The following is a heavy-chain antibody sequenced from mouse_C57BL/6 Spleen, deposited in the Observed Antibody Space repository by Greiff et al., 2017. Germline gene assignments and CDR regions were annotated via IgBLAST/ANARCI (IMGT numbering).Heavy chain of an antibody. V-gene: IGHV1-82*01. J-gene: IGHJ4*01. CDR1: GYAFSSSW. D-gene: IGHD3-1*01. CDR2: IYPGDGDT. CDR3: ARLSRDAMDY. Sequence: VQLQQSGPELVKPGASVKISCKASGYAFSSSWMNWVKQRPGKGLEWIGRIYPGDGDTNYNGKFKGKATLTADKSSSTAYMQLSRLTSEDSAVYFCARLSRDAMDYWGQGTSVTVSS.